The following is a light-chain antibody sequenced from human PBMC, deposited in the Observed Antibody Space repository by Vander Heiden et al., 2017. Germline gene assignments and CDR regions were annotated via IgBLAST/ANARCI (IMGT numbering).Light chain of an antibody. Sequence: QSVLPQPPSASGTPGQSVTISCSGSGSNIGRNTVNWYQQLPGAAPRLLIYYNDQRPSGVPDRLSGSKSGTSASLAISGLQSEDEADYYCTSWDNSLNARVFGGGTKLTVL. CDR2: YND. J-gene: IGLJ3*02. CDR3: TSWDNSLNARV. CDR1: GSNIGRNT. V-gene: IGLV1-44*01.